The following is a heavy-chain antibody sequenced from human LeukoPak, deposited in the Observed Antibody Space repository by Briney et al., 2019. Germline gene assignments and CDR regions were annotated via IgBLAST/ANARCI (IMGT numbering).Heavy chain of an antibody. CDR3: AKDSRGWLTYGMDV. D-gene: IGHD4/OR15-4a*01. CDR1: GLSVRSNY. V-gene: IGHV3-53*05. Sequence: GGSLRLSCAASGLSVRSNYLTWVRQAPGKGLEWVSVIHTGGSAYYADSVKGRFTISRDNAKNSLYLQMNSLRAEDTALYYCAKDSRGWLTYGMDVWGQGTTVTVSS. J-gene: IGHJ6*02. CDR2: IHTGGSA.